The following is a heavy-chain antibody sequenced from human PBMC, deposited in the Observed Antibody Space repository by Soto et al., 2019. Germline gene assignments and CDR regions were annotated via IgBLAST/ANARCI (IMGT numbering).Heavy chain of an antibody. CDR3: ATDFGHGYSLDY. J-gene: IGHJ4*02. V-gene: IGHV3-48*02. D-gene: IGHD3-3*01. CDR1: GFSFSNYN. CDR2: ITDSSDTV. Sequence: EVQLVESGGGLVQPGGSLRLSCTASGFSFSNYNMNWVRQAPGKGLDWVSYITDSSDTVHYAVSVRGRFTISRDNAESSLYLQMTSLRDEDTAVYFCATDFGHGYSLDYWGRGNLVSVSS.